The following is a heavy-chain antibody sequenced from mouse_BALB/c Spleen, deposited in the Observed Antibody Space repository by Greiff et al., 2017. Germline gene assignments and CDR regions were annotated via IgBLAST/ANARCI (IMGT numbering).Heavy chain of an antibody. J-gene: IGHJ3*01. V-gene: IGHV5-6-5*01. CDR3: AREGGGYYTY. Sequence: EVMLVESGGGLVKPGGSLKLFCAASGFTFSSYAMSWVRQTPEKRLEWVASISSGGSTYYPDSVKGRFTISRDNARNILYLQMSSLRSEDTAMYYCAREGGGYYTYWGQGTLVTVSA. CDR2: ISSGGST. D-gene: IGHD2-3*01. CDR1: GFTFSSYA.